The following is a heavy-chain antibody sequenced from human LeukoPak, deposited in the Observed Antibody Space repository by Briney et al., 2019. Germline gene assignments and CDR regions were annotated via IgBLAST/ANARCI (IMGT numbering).Heavy chain of an antibody. V-gene: IGHV3-23*01. J-gene: IGHJ4*02. CDR3: ARDRARDDGYFDWLSCFLDY. CDR1: GFTFSNYA. CDR2: ISGSGGNT. D-gene: IGHD3-9*01. Sequence: GGSLRLSCAASGFTFSNYAMSWARQAPGKGLEWVSAISGSGGNTYYADSVKGRFTISRDNSKNTVWSQMNSLRAEDTAVYYCARDRARDDGYFDWLSCFLDYWGQGTLVSISS.